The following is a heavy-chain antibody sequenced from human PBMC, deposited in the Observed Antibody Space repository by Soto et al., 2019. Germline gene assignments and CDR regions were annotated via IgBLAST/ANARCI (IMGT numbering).Heavy chain of an antibody. CDR3: ARGVYSRGWDSVHLHGLDV. CDR1: GFTFSSYA. J-gene: IGHJ6*02. CDR2: TSYHGSKN. D-gene: IGHD5-18*01. Sequence: QVQLVESGGGVVQPGTSLRISCAASGFTFSSYAMQWVRQAPGKGLEWVAVTSYHGSKNYHAESVKDRFTISRDNSKNLLCXQLNGRRAEDTAVYYCARGVYSRGWDSVHLHGLDVWGQGTTVTVSS. V-gene: IGHV3-30*04.